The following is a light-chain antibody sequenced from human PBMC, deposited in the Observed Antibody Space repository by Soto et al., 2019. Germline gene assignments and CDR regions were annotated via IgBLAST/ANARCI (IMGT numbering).Light chain of an antibody. J-gene: IGKJ1*01. V-gene: IGKV3-20*01. CDR1: QSISSSY. CDR2: GAS. CDR3: QQYGSAPAWT. Sequence: EIVLTQSPGTLSLSPGERATLSCRASQSISSSYLAWYQQKPGPAPRLLIYGASKRATGIPVRFSGSGSGTDFTLTISRLESEDLAVYYCQQYGSAPAWTVGQGTKVEIK.